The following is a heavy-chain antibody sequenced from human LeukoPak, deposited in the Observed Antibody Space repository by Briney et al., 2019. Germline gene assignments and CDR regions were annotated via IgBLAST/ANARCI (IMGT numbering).Heavy chain of an antibody. J-gene: IGHJ4*02. CDR1: GFTFDDYA. CDR3: AKAGYGDYSPLDY. Sequence: GGSLRLSCAASGFTFDDYAMHWVRQAPGKGLEWVSGISWNSGSIGYADSVKGRFTISRDNAKNSLYLQMNSLRAEDMALYYCAKAGYGDYSPLDYWGQGTLVTVSS. CDR2: ISWNSGSI. V-gene: IGHV3-9*03. D-gene: IGHD4-17*01.